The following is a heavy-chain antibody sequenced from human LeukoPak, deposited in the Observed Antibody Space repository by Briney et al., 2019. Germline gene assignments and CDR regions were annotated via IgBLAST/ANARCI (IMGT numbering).Heavy chain of an antibody. CDR3: ARGGYYYGSGSYWGFDP. CDR1: GFTFSSHG. CDR2: ISPSGGIT. J-gene: IGHJ5*02. V-gene: IGHV3-23*01. D-gene: IGHD3-10*01. Sequence: PGGSLRLSCGASGFTFSSHGMNWVRQAPGKGLEWVSGISPSGGITYYTDSVKGRFTISRDNSKNTVSLQMNSLRGEDTAVYYCARGGYYYGSGSYWGFDPWGQGTLVTVSS.